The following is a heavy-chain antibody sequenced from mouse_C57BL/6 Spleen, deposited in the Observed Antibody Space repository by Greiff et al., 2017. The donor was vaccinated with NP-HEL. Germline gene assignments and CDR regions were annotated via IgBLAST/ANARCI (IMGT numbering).Heavy chain of an antibody. CDR3: ARMGYYGNFDV. CDR2: IYPGDGDT. CDR1: GYAFSSSW. D-gene: IGHD1-1*01. V-gene: IGHV1-82*01. Sequence: VQLQQSGPELVKPGASVKISCKASGYAFSSSWMNWVKQRPGKGLEWIGRIYPGDGDTNYNGKFKGKATLTADKSSSTAYMQLSSLTSEDSAVYFCARMGYYGNFDVWGTGTTVTVSS. J-gene: IGHJ1*03.